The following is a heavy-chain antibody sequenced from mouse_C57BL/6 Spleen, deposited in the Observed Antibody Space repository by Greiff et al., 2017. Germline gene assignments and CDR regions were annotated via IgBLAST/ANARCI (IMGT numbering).Heavy chain of an antibody. J-gene: IGHJ2*01. V-gene: IGHV10-1*01. CDR2: IRSKSNNYAT. CDR3: VSLYDGEEYFDY. D-gene: IGHD2-3*01. CDR1: GFSFNTYA. Sequence: DVKLVESGGGLVQPKGSLKLSCAASGFSFNTYAMNWVRQAPGKGLEWVARIRSKSNNYATYYADSVKDRFTISRDDSESMLYLQMNNLKTEDTAMYYCVSLYDGEEYFDYWGQGTTLTVSS.